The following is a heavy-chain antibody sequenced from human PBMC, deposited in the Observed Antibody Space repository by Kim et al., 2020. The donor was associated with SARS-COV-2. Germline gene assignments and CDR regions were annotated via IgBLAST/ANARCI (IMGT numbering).Heavy chain of an antibody. CDR3: ARGGRDSGWKYYYYYGM. V-gene: IGHV3-30*04. Sequence: GGSLRLSCAASGFTFSSYAMHWVRQAPGKGLEWVAVISYDGSNKYYADSVKGRFTISRDNSKNTLYLQMNSLRAEDTAVYYCARGGRDSGWKYYYYYGM. D-gene: IGHD6-19*01. CDR2: ISYDGSNK. CDR1: GFTFSSYA. J-gene: IGHJ6*01.